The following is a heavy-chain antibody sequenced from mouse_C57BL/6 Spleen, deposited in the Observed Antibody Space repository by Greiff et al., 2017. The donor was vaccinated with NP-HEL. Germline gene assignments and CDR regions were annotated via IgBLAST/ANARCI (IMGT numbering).Heavy chain of an antibody. CDR1: GYAFSSSW. CDR2: IYPGDGDT. CDR3: AREATTEGDY. D-gene: IGHD1-1*01. Sequence: VQLQQSGPELVKPGASVKISCKASGYAFSSSWMNWVKQRPGKGLEWIGRIYPGDGDTNYNGKFKGKATLTADKSSSTAYMQLSSLTSEDSAVYCCAREATTEGDYWGQGTTLTVSS. J-gene: IGHJ2*01. V-gene: IGHV1-82*01.